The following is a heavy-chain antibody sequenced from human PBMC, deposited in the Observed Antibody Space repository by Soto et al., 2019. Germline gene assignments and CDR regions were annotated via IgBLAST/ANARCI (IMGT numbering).Heavy chain of an antibody. Sequence: QVRLLQSGAEVKRPGSSVKLSCKVSGGNANSYSIAWLRQSPGQGLQLLGTIVPLSATPNHAQQFQARVTITAATSTNKAYLERSSLRYEYTAIYYCAGDWRQMSRGGFFDYWGQGSLVTISS. V-gene: IGHV1-69*06. CDR3: AGDWRQMSRGGFFDY. CDR2: IVPLSATP. J-gene: IGHJ4*02. D-gene: IGHD3-16*01. CDR1: GGNANSYS.